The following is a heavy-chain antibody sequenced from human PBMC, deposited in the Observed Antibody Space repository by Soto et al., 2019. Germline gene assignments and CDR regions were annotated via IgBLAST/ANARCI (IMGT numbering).Heavy chain of an antibody. J-gene: IGHJ5*02. CDR2: IIPILGIA. Sequence: ASVEVSCKASGGTFTSYTISWVRQAPGQGLEWMGRIIPILGIANYAQKFQGRVTITADKSTSTAYMELSSLRSEDTAVYYCARGPRLWFGELLPRDNWFDPWGQGTLVTVSS. CDR3: ARGPRLWFGELLPRDNWFDP. V-gene: IGHV1-69*02. CDR1: GGTFTSYT. D-gene: IGHD3-10*01.